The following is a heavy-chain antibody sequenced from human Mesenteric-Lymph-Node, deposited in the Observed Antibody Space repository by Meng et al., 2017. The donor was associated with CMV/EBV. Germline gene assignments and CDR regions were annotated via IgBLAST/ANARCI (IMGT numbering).Heavy chain of an antibody. D-gene: IGHD3-10*01. Sequence: SLKISCAASGFTFDDYAMHWVRQAPGKGLEWVSRISWNSDYIDYADSVKGRFTISRDNARNSLYLQMNSLRREDTAVYYCGRDRDHFGSGSGARLGADVWGQGTTVTVSS. J-gene: IGHJ6*02. V-gene: IGHV3-9*01. CDR2: ISWNSDYI. CDR1: GFTFDDYA. CDR3: GRDRDHFGSGSGARLGADV.